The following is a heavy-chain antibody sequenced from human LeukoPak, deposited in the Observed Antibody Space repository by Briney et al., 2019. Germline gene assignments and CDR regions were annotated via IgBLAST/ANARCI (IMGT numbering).Heavy chain of an antibody. D-gene: IGHD3-22*01. J-gene: IGHJ4*02. V-gene: IGHV3-30*04. CDR2: ISYDGNNK. CDR1: EFTFNSFA. Sequence: SGGSLRLSCAASEFTFNSFAMHWVRQAPGKGLEWVAAISYDGNNKYYADSVKGRCTISRDNSKNTLYLQMNSLRVEDTAVYCCAINGNYHDSSGYYYELDYWGQGTLVTVSS. CDR3: AINGNYHDSSGYYYELDY.